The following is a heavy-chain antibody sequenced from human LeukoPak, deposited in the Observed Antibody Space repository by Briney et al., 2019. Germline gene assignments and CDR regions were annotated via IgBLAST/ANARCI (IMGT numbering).Heavy chain of an antibody. CDR2: FDPEDGET. J-gene: IGHJ4*02. CDR3: ARALRYYSDSSGYAFDY. Sequence: AAVTVSFKVSGYTLPELSMHWVRQAPGRGLEWMGGFDPEDGETIYAQKFQGRVTITADESTSTAYMELSSLRSEDTAVYYCARALRYYSDSSGYAFDYWGQGTLVTVSS. V-gene: IGHV1-24*01. CDR1: GYTLPELS. D-gene: IGHD3-22*01.